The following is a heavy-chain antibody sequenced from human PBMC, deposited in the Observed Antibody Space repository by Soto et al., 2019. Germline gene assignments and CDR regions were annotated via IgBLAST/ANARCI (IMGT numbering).Heavy chain of an antibody. CDR3: ARHYDFWSGYYSHQNYDYIWGSYRYIAPHFDY. J-gene: IGHJ4*02. CDR2: IYYSGST. Sequence: SETLSLTCTVSGGSISSYYWSWIRQPPGKGLEWVGYIYYSGSTNYNPSLKSRVTISVDTSKNQFSLKLSYVTAADTAVYYCARHYDFWSGYYSHQNYDYIWGSYRYIAPHFDYWGQGTLVTVSS. CDR1: GGSISSYY. D-gene: IGHD3-16*02. V-gene: IGHV4-59*08.